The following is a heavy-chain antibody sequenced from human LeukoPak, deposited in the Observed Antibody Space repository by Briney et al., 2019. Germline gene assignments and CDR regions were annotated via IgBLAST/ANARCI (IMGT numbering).Heavy chain of an antibody. V-gene: IGHV3-23*01. CDR3: AKDEGAGYNSGLLY. CDR1: GFTLSSYS. Sequence: GGSLRLSCVASGFTLSSYSMSWVRQAPGKGLEWVSAMSGSDTGSWYADSVKGRFTISRDTSKTTLYLQMNSLRAEGTAVYYCAKDEGAGYNSGLLYWGQGTLVTVSS. D-gene: IGHD6-19*01. CDR2: MSGSDTGS. J-gene: IGHJ4*02.